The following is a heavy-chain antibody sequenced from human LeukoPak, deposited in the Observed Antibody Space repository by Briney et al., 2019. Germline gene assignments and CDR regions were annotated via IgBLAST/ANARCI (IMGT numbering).Heavy chain of an antibody. CDR3: AREGDYGDYIDY. J-gene: IGHJ4*02. D-gene: IGHD4-17*01. CDR1: GFTFSSYS. CDR2: ISDSSSII. V-gene: IGHV3-48*01. Sequence: GESLRLSCVVSGFTFSSYSMSWVRQAPGKGLEWVSFISDSSSIIYYADSVKGRFTISRDNSKNTLYLQMNSLRAEDTAVYYCAREGDYGDYIDYWGQGTLVTVSS.